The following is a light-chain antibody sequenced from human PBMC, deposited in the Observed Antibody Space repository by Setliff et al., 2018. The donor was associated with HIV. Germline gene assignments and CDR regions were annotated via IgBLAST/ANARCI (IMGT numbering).Light chain of an antibody. V-gene: IGLV2-14*03. J-gene: IGLJ1*01. Sequence: QSALAQPASVSGSPGQSITISCTGTSSDVGDYNYVSWYQQHPGTAPKLMIYDVSNRPSGVSNRFSGSKSGNTASLTISGLQAEDEAYYYCSSYTSSNTYVFGTGTKVTVL. CDR3: SSYTSSNTYV. CDR2: DVS. CDR1: SSDVGDYNY.